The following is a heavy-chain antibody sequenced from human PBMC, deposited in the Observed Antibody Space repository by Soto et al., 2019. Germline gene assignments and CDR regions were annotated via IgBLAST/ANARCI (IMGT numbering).Heavy chain of an antibody. CDR2: IYYSGST. V-gene: IGHV4-39*01. Sequence: TLSLTCTVPGGSISSGGYYWSWIRQHPGKGLEWIGSIYYSGSTYYNPSLKSRVTISVDTSKNQFSLKLSSVTAADTAVYYCARVEYYYYMDVWGKGTTVTVSS. CDR3: ARVEYYYYMDV. J-gene: IGHJ6*03. CDR1: GGSISSGGYY.